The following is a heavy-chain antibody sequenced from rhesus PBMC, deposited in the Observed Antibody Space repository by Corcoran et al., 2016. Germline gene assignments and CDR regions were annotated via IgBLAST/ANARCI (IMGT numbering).Heavy chain of an antibody. D-gene: IGHD6-31*01. Sequence: QVQLVQSGAEVKKPGSSVKVSCKASGYTFTDYYVPWVRQAHRQGLEWMGWINPNNGNTKYEQRFQGRVTMTRDTSTSTAYMELISLTSEDTADYYCARGDGTGYYYFDSWGRGVLVTVSS. J-gene: IGHJ4*01. CDR2: INPNNGNT. CDR1: GYTFTDYY. V-gene: IGHV1S2*01. CDR3: ARGDGTGYYYFDS.